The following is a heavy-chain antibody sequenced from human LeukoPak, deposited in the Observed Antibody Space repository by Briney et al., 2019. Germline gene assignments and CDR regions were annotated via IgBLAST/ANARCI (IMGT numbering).Heavy chain of an antibody. D-gene: IGHD6-13*01. Sequence: GGSLRLSCAASGFAFSDYYMSWIRQAPGKGLEWVSYISSSSTYTKFADSVKGRFTISRDNAKNSLYLQMNSLRAEDTAVYYCARGSLSSSWPFDYWGQGTLVTVSS. CDR3: ARGSLSSSWPFDY. V-gene: IGHV3-11*06. CDR1: GFAFSDYY. CDR2: ISSSSTYT. J-gene: IGHJ4*02.